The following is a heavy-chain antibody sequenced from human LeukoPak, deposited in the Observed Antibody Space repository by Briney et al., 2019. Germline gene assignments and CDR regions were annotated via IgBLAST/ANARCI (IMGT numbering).Heavy chain of an antibody. J-gene: IGHJ4*02. CDR3: ATGRFSGSYYGRFAY. CDR2: FDPEDGET. Sequence: GASVTVSCKVSGYTLTELSMHWVRQAPGNGLEWMGGFDPEDGETIYAQKFQGRVTMTEDTSTDTAYMELSSLRSEDTAVYYCATGRFSGSYYGRFAYWGQGTLVTVSS. D-gene: IGHD1-26*01. V-gene: IGHV1-24*01. CDR1: GYTLTELS.